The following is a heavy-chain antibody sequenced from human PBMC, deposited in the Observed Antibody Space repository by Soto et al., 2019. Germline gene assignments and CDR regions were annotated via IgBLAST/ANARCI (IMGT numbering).Heavy chain of an antibody. CDR3: AGRAASRGIFDH. Sequence: QVQLVQSGAELKKPGSSVKVSCKASGGAFSTFYAISWVRQAPGQGLEWMGGIIPMFGAANYAQKFQDRATISADESPGTAYMDLRSLRSEDTAIYYCAGRAASRGIFDHWGRGTLVTVSS. J-gene: IGHJ4*02. CDR1: GGAFSTFYA. V-gene: IGHV1-69*12. D-gene: IGHD3-10*01. CDR2: IIPMFGAA.